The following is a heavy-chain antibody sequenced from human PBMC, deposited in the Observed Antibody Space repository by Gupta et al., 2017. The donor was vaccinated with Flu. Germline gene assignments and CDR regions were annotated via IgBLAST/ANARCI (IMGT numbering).Heavy chain of an antibody. J-gene: IGHJ4*02. D-gene: IGHD6-13*01. V-gene: IGHV4-31*03. CDR2: IYYSGST. CDR1: GGSISSGGYY. CDR3: AREPIGAVDGLRSKYFDY. Sequence: QVQLQESGPGLVKSSQTLSLTCTVSGGSISSGGYYWSWIRQHPGKGLEWIGYIYYSGSTYYNPSLKSRVTISVDTSKNQFSLKLRSVTAADTAVYYCAREPIGAVDGLRSKYFDYWGQGTLVTVSS.